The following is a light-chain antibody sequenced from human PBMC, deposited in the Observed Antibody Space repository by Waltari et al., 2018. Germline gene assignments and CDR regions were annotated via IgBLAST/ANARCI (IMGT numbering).Light chain of an antibody. CDR3: SSYSSSSLLV. Sequence: QSALTQPASVSGSPGQSITISCTGTSRDVGSYNYVSWHQQPPGKATTLMIYDVSQRPSGVSNRFSGSRSGNTASLTISGLQAEDEADYYCSSYSSSSLLVFGGGTKVTVL. CDR2: DVS. CDR1: SRDVGSYNY. J-gene: IGLJ2*01. V-gene: IGLV2-14*03.